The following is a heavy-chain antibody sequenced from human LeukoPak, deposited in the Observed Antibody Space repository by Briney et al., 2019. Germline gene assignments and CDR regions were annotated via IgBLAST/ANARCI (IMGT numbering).Heavy chain of an antibody. CDR3: AKGGVVVVAATYFDY. J-gene: IGHJ4*02. CDR1: GFTFTTYW. V-gene: IGHV3-9*03. CDR2: ISWNSGSI. Sequence: PGGSLRLSCAASGFTFTTYWMHWVRQAPGKGLEWVSGISWNSGSIGYADSVKGRFTISRDNAKNSLYLQMNSLRAEDMALYYCAKGGVVVVAATYFDYWGQGTLVTVSS. D-gene: IGHD2-15*01.